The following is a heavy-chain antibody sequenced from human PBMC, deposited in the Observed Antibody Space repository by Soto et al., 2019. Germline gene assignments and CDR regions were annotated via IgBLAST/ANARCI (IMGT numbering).Heavy chain of an antibody. D-gene: IGHD2-15*01. Sequence: QVQLVESGGVVVQPGRSLRLSCAASGFTFSSYAMHWVRQAPGKGLEWVAVISYDGSNKYYADSVKGRFTISRDNSKNTLYLQMNSLRAEDTAVYYCARVTRLVVVVAATPVVDYWGQGTLVTVSS. CDR3: ARVTRLVVVVAATPVVDY. CDR2: ISYDGSNK. J-gene: IGHJ4*02. V-gene: IGHV3-30-3*01. CDR1: GFTFSSYA.